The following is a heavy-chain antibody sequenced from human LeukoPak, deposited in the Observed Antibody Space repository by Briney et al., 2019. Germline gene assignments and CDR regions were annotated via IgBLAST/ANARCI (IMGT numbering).Heavy chain of an antibody. V-gene: IGHV1-8*01. CDR2: MNPNSGNT. CDR3: ARGVLWFGELLPYYYMDV. J-gene: IGHJ6*03. D-gene: IGHD3-10*01. Sequence: GASVKVSCKASVYTFTSYDINWVRQATGQGLEWMGWMNPNSGNTGYAQKFQGRVTMTRNTSISTAYMELSSLRSEDTAVYYCARGVLWFGELLPYYYMDVWGKGTTVTVSS. CDR1: VYTFTSYD.